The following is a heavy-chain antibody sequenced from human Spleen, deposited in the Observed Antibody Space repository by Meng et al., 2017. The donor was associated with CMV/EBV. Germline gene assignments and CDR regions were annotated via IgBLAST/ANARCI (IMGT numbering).Heavy chain of an antibody. CDR3: ARGRFGGDHNKLIQYYYGMDV. V-gene: IGHV1-2*02. J-gene: IGHJ6*02. D-gene: IGHD3-16*01. CDR1: YY. CDR2: IDPKSGGT. Sequence: YYIHWVRQAPGQGLEWMGWIDPKSGGTNSAQKFQGRVTMTRDTSITTAYMELSRLKSDDTAVYYCARGRFGGDHNKLIQYYYGMDVWGQGTTVTVSS.